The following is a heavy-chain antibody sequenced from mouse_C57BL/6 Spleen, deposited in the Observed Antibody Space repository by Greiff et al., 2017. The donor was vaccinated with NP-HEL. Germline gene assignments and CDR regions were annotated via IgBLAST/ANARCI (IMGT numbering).Heavy chain of an antibody. CDR1: GYTFTSYW. V-gene: IGHV1-74*01. CDR3: AIGGVYDGYVFDY. J-gene: IGHJ2*01. D-gene: IGHD2-3*01. CDR2: IHPSDSDT. Sequence: QVQLKQPGAELVKPGASVKVSCKASGYTFTSYWMHWVKQRPGQGLEWIGRIHPSDSDTNYNQKFKGKATLTVDKSSSTAYMQLSSLTSEDSAVYYCAIGGVYDGYVFDYWGQGTTLTVSS.